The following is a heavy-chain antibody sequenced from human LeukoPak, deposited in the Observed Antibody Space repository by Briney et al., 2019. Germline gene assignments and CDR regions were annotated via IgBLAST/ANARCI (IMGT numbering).Heavy chain of an antibody. J-gene: IGHJ4*02. CDR3: ARDEEGGSYPLDY. CDR2: INWNGGST. Sequence: GGSLRLSCAASGFTFSSFAMSWVRQAPGKGLEWVFGINWNGGSTGYADSVKGRFTISRDNAKNSLYVQMNSLRAEDTALYYCARDEEGGSYPLDYWGQGTLVTVSS. CDR1: GFTFSSFA. D-gene: IGHD1-26*01. V-gene: IGHV3-20*04.